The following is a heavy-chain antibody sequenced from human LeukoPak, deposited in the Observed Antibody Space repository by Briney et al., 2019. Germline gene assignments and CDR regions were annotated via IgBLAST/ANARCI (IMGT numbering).Heavy chain of an antibody. J-gene: IGHJ4*02. Sequence: GASVTVSCKASGYTFTSYGISWVRQAPGQGLEWMGWISAYNGNTNYAQKLQGRVTMTTDTSTSTAYMELRSLRSDDTAVYYCARRGYCSGGSCYYESIDYWGQGTLVTVSS. CDR3: ARRGYCSGGSCYYESIDY. CDR1: GYTFTSYG. D-gene: IGHD2-15*01. V-gene: IGHV1-18*01. CDR2: ISAYNGNT.